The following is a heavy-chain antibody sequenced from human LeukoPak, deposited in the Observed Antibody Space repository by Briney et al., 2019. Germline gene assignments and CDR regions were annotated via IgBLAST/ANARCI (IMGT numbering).Heavy chain of an antibody. CDR3: AKDYIGYDQDFDY. CDR2: ISGSGYNT. V-gene: IGHV3-23*01. Sequence: GGSLRLSCAASGFTFSSYAMSLVRQAPGRGLEWGSSISGSGYNTYYANSVKGRFSISRDNSKNTLDLQMNSLRAEDTAVYYCAKDYIGYDQDFDYWGQGTLVTVSS. CDR1: GFTFSSYA. J-gene: IGHJ4*02. D-gene: IGHD2-2*01.